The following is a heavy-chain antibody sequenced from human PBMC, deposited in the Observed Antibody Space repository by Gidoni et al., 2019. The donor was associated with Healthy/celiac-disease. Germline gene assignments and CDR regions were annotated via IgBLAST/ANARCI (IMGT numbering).Heavy chain of an antibody. CDR3: ARSESPLGAFDI. CDR1: GFPFSSYG. CDR2: IWYDGSNK. V-gene: IGHV3-33*01. J-gene: IGHJ3*02. Sequence: QVQLVESGGGVVQPGRSLRLSCAASGFPFSSYGMHWFRQAPGKGLGWVAVIWYDGSNKYYADSVKGRFTISRDNSKNTLYLQMNSLRAEDTAVYYCARSESPLGAFDIWGQGTMVTVSS.